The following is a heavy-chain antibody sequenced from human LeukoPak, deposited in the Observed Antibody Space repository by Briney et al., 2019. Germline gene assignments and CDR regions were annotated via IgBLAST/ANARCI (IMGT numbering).Heavy chain of an antibody. CDR3: AKARNGAFYY. CDR2: ISSSSSSI. CDR1: GFTFSIYH. V-gene: IGHV3-48*01. Sequence: GGSLRLSCTASGFTFSIYHMNWVRQAPRKGREWVSYISSSSSSIYYADSVKGRFTISRDNAKNSLYLQMNSLRAEDTAVYYCAKARNGAFYYWGQGTLVTVSS. J-gene: IGHJ4*02. D-gene: IGHD2-8*01.